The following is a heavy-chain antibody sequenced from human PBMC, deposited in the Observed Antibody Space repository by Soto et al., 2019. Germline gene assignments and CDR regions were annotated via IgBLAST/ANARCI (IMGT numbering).Heavy chain of an antibody. Sequence: SVKVSCKASGYTFSSYNIHWVRQAPGQGLEWMGRIIPILGIANYAQKFQGRITITADKSTSTAYMELSSLRSEDTAVYYCARDPSLAGWGQGTMVTVSS. CDR1: GYTFSSYN. V-gene: IGHV1-69*04. CDR3: ARDPSLAG. J-gene: IGHJ3*01. CDR2: IIPILGIA.